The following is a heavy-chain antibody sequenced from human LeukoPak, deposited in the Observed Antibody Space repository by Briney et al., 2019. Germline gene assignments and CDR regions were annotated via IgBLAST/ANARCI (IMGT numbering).Heavy chain of an antibody. J-gene: IGHJ6*02. D-gene: IGHD6-13*01. CDR2: IYDTGST. Sequence: PSETLSLTCTVSGGSTSSSTYYWDWIRQPPGKGLEWIGYIYDTGSTNYNPSLKSRVTMSLDTSKNQFSLRLSSVTAADTAVYYCARDNRQLAQHYYYNGMDVWGQGTTVTVSS. CDR1: GGSTSSSTYY. CDR3: ARDNRQLAQHYYYNGMDV. V-gene: IGHV4-61*01.